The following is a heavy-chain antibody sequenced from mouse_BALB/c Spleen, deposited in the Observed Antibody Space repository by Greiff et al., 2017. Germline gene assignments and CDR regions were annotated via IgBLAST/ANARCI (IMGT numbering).Heavy chain of an antibody. Sequence: VQLQQSGPGLVQPSQSLSITCTVSGFSLTSYGVHWVRQSPGKGLEWLGVIWSGGSTDYNAAFISRLSISKDNSKSQVFFKMNSLQADDTAIYYCARPYGRWYFDVWGAGTTVTVSS. CDR2: IWSGGST. CDR1: GFSLTSYG. CDR3: ARPYGRWYFDV. V-gene: IGHV2-4-1*01. J-gene: IGHJ1*01. D-gene: IGHD1-1*01.